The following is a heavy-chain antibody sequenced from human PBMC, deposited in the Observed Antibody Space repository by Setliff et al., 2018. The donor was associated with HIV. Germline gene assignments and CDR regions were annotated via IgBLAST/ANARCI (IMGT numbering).Heavy chain of an antibody. CDR1: GFSFSNVW. CDR3: ATKYYDSSGQPPDAFDI. J-gene: IGHJ3*02. V-gene: IGHV3-11*04. CDR2: ISSSGSTI. Sequence: GGSLRLSCAASGFSFSNVWMSWIRQPPGKGLEWVSYISSSGSTIYYADSVKGRFTVYRDNTKNSLYLQMNILRTEDTAVYYCATKYYDSSGQPPDAFDIWGQGTVVTVSS. D-gene: IGHD3-22*01.